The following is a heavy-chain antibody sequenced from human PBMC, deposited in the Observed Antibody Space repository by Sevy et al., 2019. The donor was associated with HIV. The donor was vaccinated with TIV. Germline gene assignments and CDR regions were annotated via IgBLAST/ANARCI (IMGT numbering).Heavy chain of an antibody. V-gene: IGHV6-1*01. J-gene: IGHJ5*02. CDR1: GDSVSSYSAA. CDR2: TYYRSKWYN. D-gene: IGHD1-26*01. Sequence: SETLSLTCAISGDSVSSYSAAWNWIRQSPSRGLDWLGRTYYRSKWYNDYAVSVKSRISINPDTSKNQFSLQLNSVTPEDTAVYYCATGIPAWELGGHWFDPWGQGTLVTVSS. CDR3: ATGIPAWELGGHWFDP.